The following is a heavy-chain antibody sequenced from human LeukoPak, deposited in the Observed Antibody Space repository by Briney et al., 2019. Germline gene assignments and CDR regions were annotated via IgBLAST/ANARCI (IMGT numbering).Heavy chain of an antibody. CDR3: ARDGTTTIDCSSTSCYEANWFDP. CDR2: IYYSGST. D-gene: IGHD2-2*01. Sequence: SETLSLTCTVSGGSISSYYWSWIRQPPGKGLEWIGYIYYSGSTNYNPSLKSRVTISVDTSKNQFSLKLSSVTAADTAVYYCARDGTTTIDCSSTSCYEANWFDPWGQGTLATVSS. J-gene: IGHJ5*02. CDR1: GGSISSYY. V-gene: IGHV4-59*01.